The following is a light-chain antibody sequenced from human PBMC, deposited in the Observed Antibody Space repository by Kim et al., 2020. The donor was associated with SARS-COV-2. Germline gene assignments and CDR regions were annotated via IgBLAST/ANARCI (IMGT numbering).Light chain of an antibody. Sequence: LSASIGDRVTITCRASQNIDDWLAWYQQKPGKAPKVLIYKASTLQSGVPSRFSGSRSGTEFTLTISSLQPDDFATFYCQYYDGSYTFGQGTKLEI. CDR3: QYYDGSYT. CDR1: QNIDDW. CDR2: KAS. V-gene: IGKV1-5*03. J-gene: IGKJ2*01.